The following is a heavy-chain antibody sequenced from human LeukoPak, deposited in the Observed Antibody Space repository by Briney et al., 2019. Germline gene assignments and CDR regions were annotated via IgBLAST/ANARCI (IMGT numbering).Heavy chain of an antibody. V-gene: IGHV3-30*18. CDR3: AKEGMRQLAFDY. CDR2: ISYDGSNK. CDR1: GFTFSSYD. Sequence: GGSLRLSCAASGFTFSSYDMHWVRQAPGKGLEWVAVISYDGSNKYYADSVKGRFTISRDNSKNTLYLQMNSLRAEDTAVYYCAKEGMRQLAFDYWGQGTLVTVSS. D-gene: IGHD6-13*01. J-gene: IGHJ4*02.